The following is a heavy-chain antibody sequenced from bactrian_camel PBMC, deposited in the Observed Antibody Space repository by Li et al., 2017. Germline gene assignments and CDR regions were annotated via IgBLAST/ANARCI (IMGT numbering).Heavy chain of an antibody. V-gene: IGHV3S57*01. CDR3: AAAGTDWVCDTEY. D-gene: IGHD3*01. Sequence: VQLVESGGGTVQAGGSLRLSCAASGYTISNYCVGWFRQAPWKEREGVASCDNDGRILYGDSVKGRFTVTKGGAKNMVYLQMNSLKPEDTAMYYCAAAGTDWVCDTEYWGQGTQVTVS. J-gene: IGHJ4*01. CDR1: GYTISNYC. CDR2: CDNDGRI.